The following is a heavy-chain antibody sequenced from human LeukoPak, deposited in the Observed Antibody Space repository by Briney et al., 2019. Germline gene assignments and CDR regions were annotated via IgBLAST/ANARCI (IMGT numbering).Heavy chain of an antibody. CDR2: ISYDGSNK. Sequence: GRSLRLSCAASGFTFSSYGMHWVRQAPGEGLEWVAVISYDGSNKYYADSVKGRFTISRDNSKNTLYLQMNSLRAEDTAVYYCARDPEIAAAGSLPYYYYYGMDVWGKGTTVTVSS. CDR3: ARDPEIAAAGSLPYYYYYGMDV. J-gene: IGHJ6*04. D-gene: IGHD6-13*01. V-gene: IGHV3-30*03. CDR1: GFTFSSYG.